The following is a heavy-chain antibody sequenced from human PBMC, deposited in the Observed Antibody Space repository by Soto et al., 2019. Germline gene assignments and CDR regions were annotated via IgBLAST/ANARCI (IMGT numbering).Heavy chain of an antibody. J-gene: IGHJ4*02. Sequence: QVQLVQSGAEVKRPGSSVKVSCKASGDTFNFYSINWVRQAPGLGIEWMGRVNPILSMSNYAQSFQGRVTMTADKSTSTAYMELSGLRSEDTAIYYCATSYGSGYRAFDFWGQGALVTVSS. CDR3: ATSYGSGYRAFDF. CDR2: VNPILSMS. D-gene: IGHD3-10*01. CDR1: GDTFNFYS. V-gene: IGHV1-69*04.